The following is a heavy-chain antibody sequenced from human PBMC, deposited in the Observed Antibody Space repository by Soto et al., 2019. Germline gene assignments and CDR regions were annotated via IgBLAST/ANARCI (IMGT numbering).Heavy chain of an antibody. CDR3: ASPTMTTFDC. CDR2: INSDGTNT. Sequence: GGSLRLSCEASGGTFISYWMHWVRQVPGKGLGWVSRINSDGTNTDYADPVKGRFTISRDNAKNTVYLQMNSLRVEDTGVYYCASPTMTTFDCWGQGALVTVSS. J-gene: IGHJ4*02. V-gene: IGHV3-74*01. D-gene: IGHD4-4*01. CDR1: GGTFISYW.